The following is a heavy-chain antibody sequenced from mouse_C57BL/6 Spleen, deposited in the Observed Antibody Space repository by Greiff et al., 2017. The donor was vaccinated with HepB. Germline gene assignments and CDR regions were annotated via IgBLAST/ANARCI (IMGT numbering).Heavy chain of an antibody. J-gene: IGHJ1*03. D-gene: IGHD1-1*01. CDR3: ARGRGSSPFDV. CDR2: ISYDGSN. Sequence: EVQLVESGPGLVKPSQSLSLTCSVTGYSITSGYYWNWIRQFPGNKLEWMGYISYDGSNNYNPSLNNRISITRDTSKNQFFLKLNSVTTEDTATYDCARGRGSSPFDVWGTGTTVTVSS. CDR1: GYSITSGYY. V-gene: IGHV3-6*01.